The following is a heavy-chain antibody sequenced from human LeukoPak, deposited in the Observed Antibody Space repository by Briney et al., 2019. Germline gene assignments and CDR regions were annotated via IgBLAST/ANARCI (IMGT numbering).Heavy chain of an antibody. CDR1: GFTFTSSA. J-gene: IGHJ4*02. V-gene: IGHV1-58*01. Sequence: GASVKVSCKASGFTFTSSAVQWVRQARGQRLEWIGWIVVGSGNTNYAQKFQERVTITRDMSTSTAYMELSSLRSEDTAVYYCAAVLSKRFLEWLQPTYYFDYWGQGTLVTVSS. CDR2: IVVGSGNT. D-gene: IGHD3-3*01. CDR3: AAVLSKRFLEWLQPTYYFDY.